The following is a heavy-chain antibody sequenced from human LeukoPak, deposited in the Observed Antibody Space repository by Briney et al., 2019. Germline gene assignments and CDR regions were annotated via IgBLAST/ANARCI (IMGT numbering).Heavy chain of an antibody. V-gene: IGHV1-18*01. Sequence: ASVKVSCKASGYTFTSYGISWVRQAPGQGLEWMGWISAYNGNTNYAQKLQGRVTMTTDTSTSTAYMELRSLRSDDTAVYHCARGEPIVVVPAAIDYWGQGTLVTVSS. D-gene: IGHD2-2*01. CDR3: ARGEPIVVVPAAIDY. CDR2: ISAYNGNT. CDR1: GYTFTSYG. J-gene: IGHJ4*02.